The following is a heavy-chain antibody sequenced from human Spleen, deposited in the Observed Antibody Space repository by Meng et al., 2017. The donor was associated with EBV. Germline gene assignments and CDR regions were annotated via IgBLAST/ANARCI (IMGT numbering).Heavy chain of an antibody. D-gene: IGHD1-1*01. CDR1: GGSLRGYY. Sequence: QVHLHKRGAGLWKPSETLLVTFAVHGGSLRGYYWSWIRQPPGKGLEWLGEINHSGSTDYNPSLKSRVTISVDTSKNQFSLKLSSVTAADTAVYYCARGGKQQLVRRNWFDPWGQGTLVTVSS. V-gene: IGHV4-34*01. J-gene: IGHJ5*02. CDR3: ARGGKQQLVRRNWFDP. CDR2: INHSGST.